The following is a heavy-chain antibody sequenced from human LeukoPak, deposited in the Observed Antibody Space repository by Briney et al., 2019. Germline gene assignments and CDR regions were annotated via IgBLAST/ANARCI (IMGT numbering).Heavy chain of an antibody. D-gene: IGHD7-27*01. CDR3: ARDATSNWGGNTFDI. CDR2: VSQIGST. V-gene: IGHV4-34*01. CDR1: GGFSSGYY. Sequence: SETLSLTCAVSGGFSSGYYWSWIRQPPGKGLEWIGEVSQIGSTDYNPSLKSRVTISIDTSKNQFSLKLSSVTAADTAIYYCARDATSNWGGNTFDIWAQGTMVTVSS. J-gene: IGHJ3*02.